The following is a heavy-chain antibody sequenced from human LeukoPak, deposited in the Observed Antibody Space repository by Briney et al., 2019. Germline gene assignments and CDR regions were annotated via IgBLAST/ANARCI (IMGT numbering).Heavy chain of an antibody. V-gene: IGHV4-59*01. CDR2: IYHTGST. J-gene: IGHJ4*02. Sequence: SEILSLTCTVSGGSIKNFYWYWVRQPPGKGLEWIGYIYHTGSTNYNPSLKNRVTMSVDTSKNLLPSRLTYLTAADTAVYYCARVGDSGSAFDYWGQGTKVTVSS. CDR1: GGSIKNFY. CDR3: ARVGDSGSAFDY. D-gene: IGHD3-10*01.